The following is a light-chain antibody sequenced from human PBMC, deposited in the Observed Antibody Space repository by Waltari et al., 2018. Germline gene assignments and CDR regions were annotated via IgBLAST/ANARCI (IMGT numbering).Light chain of an antibody. J-gene: IGKJ1*01. CDR3: QQYNNWPPWT. CDR1: QSVNDN. CDR2: AAS. Sequence: EIVMTQSPATLSVSPGDRATLSCRASQSVNDNLAWYQQKPGQAPRLLIYAASTRATGIPARFSGSGSGTEFTLTISSLQSEDFAVYYCQQYNNWPPWTFGQGTTVEIK. V-gene: IGKV3-15*01.